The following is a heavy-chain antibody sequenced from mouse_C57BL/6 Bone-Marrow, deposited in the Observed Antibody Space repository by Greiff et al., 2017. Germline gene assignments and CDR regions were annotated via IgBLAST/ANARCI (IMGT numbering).Heavy chain of an antibody. V-gene: IGHV1-81*01. D-gene: IGHD2-4*01. J-gene: IGHJ3*01. CDR1: GYTFTSYG. CDR3: ARSGIDYDYDVPFAY. Sequence: QVQLQQSGAELARPGASVKLSCKASGYTFTSYGISWVKQRTGQGLEWIGEIYPRSGNTYYNEKFKGKATLTADKSSSTAYMELRSLTSEDSAVXFCARSGIDYDYDVPFAYWGQGTLVTVSA. CDR2: IYPRSGNT.